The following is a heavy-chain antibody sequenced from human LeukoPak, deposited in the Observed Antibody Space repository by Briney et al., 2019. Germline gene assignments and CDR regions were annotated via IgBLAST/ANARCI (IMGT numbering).Heavy chain of an antibody. D-gene: IGHD6-19*01. CDR3: ARDGRAGSLFAY. Sequence: KSSETLSLTCTVSGGSISSGDYYWSWIRQPPGKGLEWIGYIYYSGSTNYNPSLKSRVTISVDTSKNQFSLKLSSVTAADTAIYYCARDGRAGSLFAYWGQGTLVTVSS. CDR1: GGSISSGDYY. CDR2: IYYSGST. V-gene: IGHV4-61*08. J-gene: IGHJ4*02.